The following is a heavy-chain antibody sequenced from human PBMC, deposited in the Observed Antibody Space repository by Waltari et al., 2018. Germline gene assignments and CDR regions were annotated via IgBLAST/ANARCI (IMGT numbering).Heavy chain of an antibody. CDR3: VIAMWDGITAGYYFDY. V-gene: IGHV3-53*01. J-gene: IGHJ4*02. CDR2: MYNDGRT. D-gene: IGHD6-13*01. Sequence: EGLLVESGGGLIHPAGSMRLSCASASIVFSSNFMTWVRQAPGKGPEWVSTMYNDGRTDYADSVKDRFTMSRDDSKNTVSLQMNNLRVEDSAVYYCVIAMWDGITAGYYFDYWAQGTLVTVSS. CDR1: SIVFSSNF.